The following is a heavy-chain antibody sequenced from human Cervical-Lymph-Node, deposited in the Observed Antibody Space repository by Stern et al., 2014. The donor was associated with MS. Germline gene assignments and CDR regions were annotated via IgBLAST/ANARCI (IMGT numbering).Heavy chain of an antibody. V-gene: IGHV1-24*01. J-gene: IGHJ2*01. CDR2: FDPEDGET. CDR3: AGMVRDDWYFDL. D-gene: IGHD3-10*01. Sequence: VQLVQSGAEVKKPGASGQVSCKVSGYTLTELSMHWVRQAPGKGLEWMGGFDPEDGETIYAQKFQGRVTMTEDTSTDTAYMELSSLRSEDTAVYYCAGMVRDDWYFDLWGRGTLVTVSS. CDR1: GYTLTELS.